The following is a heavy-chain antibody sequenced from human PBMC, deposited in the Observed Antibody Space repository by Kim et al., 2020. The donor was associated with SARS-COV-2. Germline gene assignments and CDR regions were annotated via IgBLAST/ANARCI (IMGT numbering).Heavy chain of an antibody. V-gene: IGHV3-23*01. J-gene: IGHJ4*02. D-gene: IGHD3-10*01. CDR2: ISGSGGST. CDR3: AKDLWGLLWFGELLSPDY. Sequence: GGSLRLSCAASGFTFSSYAMSWVRQAPGKGLEWVSAISGSGGSTYYADSVKGRFTISRDNSKNTLYLQMNSLRAEDTAVYYCAKDLWGLLWFGELLSPDYWGQGTLVTVSS. CDR1: GFTFSSYA.